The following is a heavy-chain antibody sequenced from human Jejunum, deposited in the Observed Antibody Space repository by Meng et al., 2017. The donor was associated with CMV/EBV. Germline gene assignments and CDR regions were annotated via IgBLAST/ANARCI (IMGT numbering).Heavy chain of an antibody. J-gene: IGHJ6*02. CDR3: ARGRGYFYGMDV. CDR2: IYSDGST. CDR1: GFTVTINS. Sequence: AAAGFTVTINSRNWVRQAPGKGLEWVSVIYSDGSTYYADSVKGRFSISRDNSKNTLYLQMNSLRAEDTAVYYCARGRGYFYGMDVWGQGTTVTVSS. V-gene: IGHV3-53*01.